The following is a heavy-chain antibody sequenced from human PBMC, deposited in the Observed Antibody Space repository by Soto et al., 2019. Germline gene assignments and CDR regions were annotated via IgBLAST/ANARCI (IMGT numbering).Heavy chain of an antibody. Sequence: QVQLQQWGAGLLKPSETLSLTCGVSGGSFRGYSWNWIRQSPEKGLEWIGEINYRGITSYNPSLRSRVTISLDTSTNRSSMTLTSVTAADTAIYYCARAPMDDYGNYYDGMDVWGQGTTITVS. CDR1: GGSFRGYS. D-gene: IGHD4-17*01. CDR2: INYRGIT. CDR3: ARAPMDDYGNYYDGMDV. J-gene: IGHJ6*02. V-gene: IGHV4-34*01.